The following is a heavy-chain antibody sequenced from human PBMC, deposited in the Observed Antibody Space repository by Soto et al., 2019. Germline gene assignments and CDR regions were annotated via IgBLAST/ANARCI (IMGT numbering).Heavy chain of an antibody. CDR1: GYTFTSYG. D-gene: IGHD1-1*01. V-gene: IGHV1-18*01. CDR2: ISAYNGNT. J-gene: IGHJ4*02. CDR3: AIDLRAPTTSNYFDY. Sequence: ASVKVSCKASGYTFTSYGISWVRQAPGQGLEWMGWISAYNGNTNYAQKLQGRVTMTTDTSTSTAYMELRSLRSDDTAVYYCAIDLRAPTTSNYFDYWGQGTLVTVSS.